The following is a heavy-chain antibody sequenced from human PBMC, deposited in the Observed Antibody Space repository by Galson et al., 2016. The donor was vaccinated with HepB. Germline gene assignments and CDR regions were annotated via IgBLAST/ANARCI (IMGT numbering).Heavy chain of an antibody. CDR3: ARGRSLWDDYYGMDV. D-gene: IGHD1-26*01. Sequence: TLSLTCAVSGGSINIGDYSWSWIRQPPGKGLEWIGDIYLSGITYYNPSLKSRVTMSLDRSKNQFSLELTSVTAADTAVYFCARGRSLWDDYYGMDVWGQGNTVTVSS. J-gene: IGHJ6*02. CDR2: IYLSGIT. CDR1: GGSINIGDYS. V-gene: IGHV4-30-2*01.